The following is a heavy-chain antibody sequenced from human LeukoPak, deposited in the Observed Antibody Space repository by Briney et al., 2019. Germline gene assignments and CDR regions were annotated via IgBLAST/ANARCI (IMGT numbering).Heavy chain of an antibody. CDR1: GYTFTRYA. CDR3: ARFTVTTPYYFDY. V-gene: IGHV7-4-1*02. Sequence: ASVKVSCKASGYTFTRYAVNWVRQAPGQGLDWMGWISTNTGNPTYAQGFTGRFVFSLDTSVSTAYLQISSLKAEDTAVYYCARFTVTTPYYFDYWGQGTLVTVSS. CDR2: ISTNTGNP. D-gene: IGHD4-17*01. J-gene: IGHJ4*02.